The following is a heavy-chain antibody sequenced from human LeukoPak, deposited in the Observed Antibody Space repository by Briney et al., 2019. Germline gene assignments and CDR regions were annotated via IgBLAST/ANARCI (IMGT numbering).Heavy chain of an antibody. V-gene: IGHV4-59*01. CDR1: GGSISSYY. Sequence: PSETLSLTCTVSGGSISSYYWSWIRQPPGKGLEWIGYIYHSGNTKYNPSLKGRVTMSIDTSKNQFFLNVTSVTAADTAVYYCASEVADGYWGQGTLVIVS. D-gene: IGHD2-21*01. CDR2: IYHSGNT. J-gene: IGHJ4*02. CDR3: ASEVADGY.